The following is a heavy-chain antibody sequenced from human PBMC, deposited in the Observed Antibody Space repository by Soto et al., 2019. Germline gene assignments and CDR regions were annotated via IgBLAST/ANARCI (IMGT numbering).Heavy chain of an antibody. D-gene: IGHD4-17*01. CDR3: ARILPDYGDFNWFDP. CDR1: GYTFTSYG. J-gene: IGHJ5*02. V-gene: IGHV1-18*01. Sequence: QVQLVQSGAEVKKPGASVKVSCKASGYTFTSYGISWVRQAPGQGLEWMGWISAYNGNTNYAQKLQGRVTMTTDTSTSKAYMELRSLRSDDTAVYYCARILPDYGDFNWFDPWGQGTLVTVSS. CDR2: ISAYNGNT.